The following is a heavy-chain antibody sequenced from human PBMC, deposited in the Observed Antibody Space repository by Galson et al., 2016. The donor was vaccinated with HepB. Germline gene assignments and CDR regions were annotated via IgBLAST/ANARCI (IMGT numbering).Heavy chain of an antibody. CDR2: ISYSGST. J-gene: IGHJ4*02. Sequence: TLSLTCTVSGVSIDAYYWTWVRQPPGKGLEWIGHISYSGSTNRSPSLMSRVTNPLETSTMQFSLRLTSVTAADTAVYYCATSLSLRGVTFVDSWGQGTLVTVSS. V-gene: IGHV4-59*08. CDR3: ATSLSLRGVTFVDS. CDR1: GVSIDAYY. D-gene: IGHD3-10*01.